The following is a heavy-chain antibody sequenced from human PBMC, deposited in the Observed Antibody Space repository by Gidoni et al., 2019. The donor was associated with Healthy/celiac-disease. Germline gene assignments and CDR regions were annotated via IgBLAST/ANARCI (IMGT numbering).Heavy chain of an antibody. J-gene: IGHJ3*02. V-gene: IGHV3-33*01. CDR1: GFTFSSYG. CDR2: IWYDGSNK. CDR3: ASYYDSSGSFDI. D-gene: IGHD3-22*01. Sequence: QVQLVESGGGVVQPGRSLRLSCAASGFTFSSYGMHWVRQAPGKGLEWVAVIWYDGSNKYYADSVKGRFTISRDNSKNTLYLQMNSLRAEDTAVYYCASYYDSSGSFDIWGQGTMVTVSS.